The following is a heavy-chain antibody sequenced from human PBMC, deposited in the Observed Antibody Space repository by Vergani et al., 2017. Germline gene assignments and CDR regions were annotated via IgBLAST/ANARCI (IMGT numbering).Heavy chain of an antibody. D-gene: IGHD4-11*01. CDR2: IDHTGRP. V-gene: IGHV4-34*01. Sequence: QVQLQQWGGGLLKPSETLSLTCVVNGGSFTSYHWTWIRQSPGEGLEWVGDIDHTGRPDDNPSLKSRLTMSVDKSRNQFSLTLNSVTATDTAIYFCARVNTETNGHLYYYYYIDVWGQGTAVTVS. J-gene: IGHJ6*03. CDR1: GGSFTSYH. CDR3: ARVNTETNGHLYYYYYIDV.